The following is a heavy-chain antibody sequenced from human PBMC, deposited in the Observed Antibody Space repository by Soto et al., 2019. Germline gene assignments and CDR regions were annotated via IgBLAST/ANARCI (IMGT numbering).Heavy chain of an antibody. CDR3: AKSWYDFWSGYYTYYYGMDV. CDR1: GFTFSSYG. Sequence: PGGSLRLSCAASGFTFSSYGMHWVRQAPGKGLEWVAVISYDGSNKYYADSVKGRFTISRDNSKNTLYLQMNSLRAEDTAVYYCAKSWYDFWSGYYTYYYGMDVWGQGTTVTVSS. J-gene: IGHJ6*02. V-gene: IGHV3-30*18. D-gene: IGHD3-3*01. CDR2: ISYDGSNK.